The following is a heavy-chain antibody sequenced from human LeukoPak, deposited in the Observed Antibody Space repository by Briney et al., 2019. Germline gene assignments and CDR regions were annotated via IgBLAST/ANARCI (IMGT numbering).Heavy chain of an antibody. CDR3: AKDRIATVVTPYDY. J-gene: IGHJ4*02. V-gene: IGHV3-23*01. D-gene: IGHD4-23*01. CDR2: ISGSGGST. CDR1: GFTFSSYA. Sequence: GGSLRLSCAASGFTFSSYAMSWVRQAPGMGLEWVSAISGSGGSTYYADSVKGRFTISRDNSKNTLYLQMNSPRAEDTAVYYCAKDRIATVVTPYDYWGQGTLVTVSS.